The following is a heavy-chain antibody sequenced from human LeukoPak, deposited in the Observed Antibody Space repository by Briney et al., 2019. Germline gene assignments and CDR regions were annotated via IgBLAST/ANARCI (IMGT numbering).Heavy chain of an antibody. J-gene: IGHJ6*02. Sequence: PGGPLRLSCAASGFTFSSYAMSWVRQAPGKGLEWVSAISGSGGSTYYADSVKGRFTISRDNSKNTLYLQMNSLRAEDTAVYYCAKDAPTIAAASTDLYYYYYGMDVWGQGTTVTVSS. V-gene: IGHV3-23*01. CDR2: ISGSGGST. CDR3: AKDAPTIAAASTDLYYYYYGMDV. CDR1: GFTFSSYA. D-gene: IGHD6-13*01.